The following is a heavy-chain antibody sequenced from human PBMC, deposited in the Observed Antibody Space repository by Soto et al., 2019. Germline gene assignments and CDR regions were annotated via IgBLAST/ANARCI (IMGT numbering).Heavy chain of an antibody. Sequence: SETLSLTCAVHGASFSGNYWSWVRQPPGKGLEWIGEVHPSGSIHYNSSLMSRVTISIDTSKNQFSLRLHSMTAADTAIYYCARGVDQSKTGYWGQGTLVTVSS. CDR2: VHPSGSI. D-gene: IGHD5-12*01. V-gene: IGHV4-34*01. CDR3: ARGVDQSKTGY. CDR1: GASFSGNY. J-gene: IGHJ4*02.